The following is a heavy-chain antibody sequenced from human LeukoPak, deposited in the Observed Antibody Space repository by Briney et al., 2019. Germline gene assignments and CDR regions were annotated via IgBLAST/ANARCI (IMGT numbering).Heavy chain of an antibody. J-gene: IGHJ5*02. CDR3: ARLTIFGVVMTSNWFDP. D-gene: IGHD3-3*01. CDR2: IYHSGST. Sequence: SETLSLTCTVSGGSISSGGYYWSWIRQPPGKGLEWIGYIYHSGSTYYNPSLKSRVTISVDRSKNQFSLKLSSVTAADTAVYYCARLTIFGVVMTSNWFDPWGQGTLVTVSS. V-gene: IGHV4-30-2*01. CDR1: GGSISSGGYY.